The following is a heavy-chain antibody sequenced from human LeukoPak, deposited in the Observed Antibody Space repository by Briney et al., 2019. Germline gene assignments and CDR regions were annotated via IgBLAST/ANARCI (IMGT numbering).Heavy chain of an antibody. Sequence: ASVKVSCKASGYTFTSYYMHWVRQAPGQGLEWMGIINPSGGSTSYAQKFQGRVTMTRDTSTSTVYMELSSLRSEDTAVYYCARSEYYDFWTGYYFDYWGQGTLVTVSS. CDR1: GYTFTSYY. CDR2: INPSGGST. V-gene: IGHV1-46*01. J-gene: IGHJ4*02. D-gene: IGHD3-3*01. CDR3: ARSEYYDFWTGYYFDY.